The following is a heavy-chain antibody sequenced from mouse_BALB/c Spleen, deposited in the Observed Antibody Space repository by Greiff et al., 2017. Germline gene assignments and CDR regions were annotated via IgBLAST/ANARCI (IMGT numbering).Heavy chain of an antibody. CDR2: IDPANGNT. Sequence: VHVKQSGAELVKPGASVKLSCTASGFNIKDTYMHWVKQRPEQGLEWIGRIDPANGNTKYDPKFQGKATITADTSSNTAYLQLSSLTSEDTAVYYCARGVYYAMDYWGQGTSVTVSS. V-gene: IGHV14-3*02. CDR3: ARGVYYAMDY. J-gene: IGHJ4*01. CDR1: GFNIKDTY.